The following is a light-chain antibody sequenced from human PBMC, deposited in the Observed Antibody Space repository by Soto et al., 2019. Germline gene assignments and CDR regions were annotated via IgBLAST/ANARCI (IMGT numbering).Light chain of an antibody. Sequence: DIQMTQSPSSLSASVGDRVTITCRASPSIATYLNWYQHKLGEAPKLLIYAASSLQTGVPSRFSGSGSGTDFTLTISSLQPEDFATYFCQQNYVITITFGQGTRLEIK. CDR2: AAS. V-gene: IGKV1-39*01. J-gene: IGKJ5*01. CDR3: QQNYVITIT. CDR1: PSIATY.